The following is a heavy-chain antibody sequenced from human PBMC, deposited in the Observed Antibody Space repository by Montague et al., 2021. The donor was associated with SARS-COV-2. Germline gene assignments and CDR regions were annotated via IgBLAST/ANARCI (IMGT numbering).Heavy chain of an antibody. CDR3: ASQGGSYYNYFDL. V-gene: IGHV4-31*03. CDR2: IYYSGSS. D-gene: IGHD1-26*01. J-gene: IGHJ4*02. Sequence: TLSLTCSVSGGSISSANYYWSWIRQHPGKGLEFIGYIYYSGSSFYNPSLKSRLTISVDTSKNRFSLRLSSVTAADTAIYFCASQGGSYYNYFDLWGRGTLVTVSS. CDR1: GGSISSANYY.